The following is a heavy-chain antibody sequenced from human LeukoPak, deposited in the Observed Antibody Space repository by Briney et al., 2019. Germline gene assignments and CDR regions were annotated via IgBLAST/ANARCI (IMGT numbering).Heavy chain of an antibody. V-gene: IGHV3-30-3*01. CDR3: ARGGDFWSGYKTHEYGLDV. CDR1: GFTFSSYA. J-gene: IGHJ6*02. D-gene: IGHD3-3*01. Sequence: GGSLRLSCAASGFTFSSYAMHWVRQAPGKGLEWVAVISYDGSKRYHADSVKGRFTISRDNSNKMQYLEMDSLRADDTAVYYCARGGDFWSGYKTHEYGLDVWGQGTTVTVSS. CDR2: ISYDGSKR.